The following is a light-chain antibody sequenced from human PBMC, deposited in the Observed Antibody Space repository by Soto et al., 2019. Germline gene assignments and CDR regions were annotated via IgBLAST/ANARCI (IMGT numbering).Light chain of an antibody. J-gene: IGLJ2*01. Sequence: QSVLTQPPSVSGAPGPRVTISCTGSSSKIGAGYDVHWYQQLPGTAPKLLIYGNSNRPSGVPDRFSGSKSGTSASLAITGLQAEDEADYYCQSYDSSLSGGDVVFGGGTKLTVL. CDR1: SSKIGAGYD. V-gene: IGLV1-40*01. CDR2: GNS. CDR3: QSYDSSLSGGDVV.